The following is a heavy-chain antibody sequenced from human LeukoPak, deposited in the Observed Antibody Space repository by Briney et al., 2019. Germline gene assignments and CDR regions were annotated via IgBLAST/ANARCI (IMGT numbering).Heavy chain of an antibody. CDR2: ISGSGGST. CDR3: AKDHIGGYYDFWSGYPNFDY. CDR1: GFTFSSYG. Sequence: PGGSLRLSCAASGFTFSSYGMHWVRQAPGKGLEWVSAISGSGGSTYYADSVKGRFTISRDNSKNTLYLQMNSLRAEDTAVYYCAKDHIGGYYDFWSGYPNFDYWGQGTLVTVSS. J-gene: IGHJ4*02. V-gene: IGHV3-23*01. D-gene: IGHD3-3*01.